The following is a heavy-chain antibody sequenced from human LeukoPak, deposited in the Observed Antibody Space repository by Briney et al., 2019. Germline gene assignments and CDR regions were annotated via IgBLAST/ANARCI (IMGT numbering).Heavy chain of an antibody. V-gene: IGHV1-18*01. Sequence: ASVKVSCKASGYTFTSYGISWVRQAPGQGLEWMGWISVYNGNTNYAQKLQGRVTMTTDTSTSTAYMELRSLRSDDTAVYYCARVVDSSGNTQSHYYYYMDVWGKGTTVTISS. CDR3: ARVVDSSGNTQSHYYYYMDV. CDR1: GYTFTSYG. CDR2: ISVYNGNT. D-gene: IGHD6-19*01. J-gene: IGHJ6*03.